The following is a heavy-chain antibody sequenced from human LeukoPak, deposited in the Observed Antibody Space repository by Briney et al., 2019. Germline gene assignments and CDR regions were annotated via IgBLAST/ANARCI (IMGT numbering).Heavy chain of an antibody. Sequence: ETSVKVSCKASGFTFTSSAMQWVRQARGQRLEWIGWIVVGSGNTNYAKKFQERVTITRDMSTSTAYMELSSLRSDDTAVYYCAARYCTNGVCYNGFDPWGQGTLVTVSS. J-gene: IGHJ5*02. V-gene: IGHV1-58*02. CDR3: AARYCTNGVCYNGFDP. D-gene: IGHD2-8*01. CDR2: IVVGSGNT. CDR1: GFTFTSSA.